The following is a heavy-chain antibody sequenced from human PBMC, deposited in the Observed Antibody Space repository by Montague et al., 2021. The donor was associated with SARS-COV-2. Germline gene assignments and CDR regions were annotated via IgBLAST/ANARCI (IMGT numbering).Heavy chain of an antibody. D-gene: IGHD3-3*01. CDR2: IYYSGST. V-gene: IGHV4-59*01. CDR1: GGSISSYY. Sequence: SETLSLTCTVSGGSISSYYWSWIRQPPGKGLEWIGYIYYSGSTNYNPSLKSRVTISVDTPKNQFSLKLSSVTAADTAVYYCASLNVPRAFWSGLQYYFDYWGQGTLVTVSS. CDR3: ASLNVPRAFWSGLQYYFDY. J-gene: IGHJ4*02.